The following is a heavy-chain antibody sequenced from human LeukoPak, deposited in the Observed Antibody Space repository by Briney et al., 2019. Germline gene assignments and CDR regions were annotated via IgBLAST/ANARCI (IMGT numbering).Heavy chain of an antibody. D-gene: IGHD3-22*01. Sequence: SQTLSLTCTVSGGSITRGYYYWNWIRQPAGKGLEWIGRIYTSGSTNYNPSLKSRVTISVDTSKNQFSLKLSSVTAADTAVYFCARGPYSYGSSGAFDIWGQGTMVTVSS. CDR2: IYTSGST. J-gene: IGHJ3*02. CDR1: GGSITRGYYY. V-gene: IGHV4-61*02. CDR3: ARGPYSYGSSGAFDI.